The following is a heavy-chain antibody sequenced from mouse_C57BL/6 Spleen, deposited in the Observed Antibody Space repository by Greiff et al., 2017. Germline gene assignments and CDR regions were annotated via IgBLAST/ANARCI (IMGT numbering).Heavy chain of an antibody. J-gene: IGHJ4*01. CDR3: ARADGSSYNAMDY. CDR1: GYTFTSYW. CDR2: IDPSDSYT. D-gene: IGHD1-1*01. Sequence: QVQLQQPGAELVKPGASVKLSCKASGYTFTSYWMQWVKQRPGQGLEWIGEIDPSDSYTNYNQKFKGKATLTVDTSSSTAYMQLSSLTSEDSAVYYCARADGSSYNAMDYWGQGTSVTVSS. V-gene: IGHV1-50*01.